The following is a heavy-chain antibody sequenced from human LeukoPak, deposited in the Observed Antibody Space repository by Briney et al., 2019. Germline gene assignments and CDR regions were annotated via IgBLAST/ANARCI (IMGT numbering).Heavy chain of an antibody. CDR1: GGTFSSYA. J-gene: IGHJ6*03. CDR3: ARGGIVATILPHYYYMDV. V-gene: IGHV1-69*13. Sequence: SVKVSCKASGGTFSSYAISWVRQAPGQGLEWMGGIIPIFGTASYAQKFQGRVTITADESTSTAYMELSSLRSEDTAVYYCARGGIVATILPHYYYMDVWGKGTTVTISS. D-gene: IGHD5-12*01. CDR2: IIPIFGTA.